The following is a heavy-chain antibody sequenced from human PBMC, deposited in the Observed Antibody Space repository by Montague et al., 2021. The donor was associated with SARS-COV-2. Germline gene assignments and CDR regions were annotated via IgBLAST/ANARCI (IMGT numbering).Heavy chain of an antibody. V-gene: IGHV4-59*13. CDR1: GGSISSYY. Sequence: SETLSLTCTVPGGSISSYYWSWIRQPPGKGLEWIGYMHYSGSTNYNPSLKSRVTLSVDTSKNQFSLKLSSVTAADTAVYYCARDFDYWGQGTLVTVSS. CDR2: MHYSGST. J-gene: IGHJ4*02. CDR3: ARDFDY.